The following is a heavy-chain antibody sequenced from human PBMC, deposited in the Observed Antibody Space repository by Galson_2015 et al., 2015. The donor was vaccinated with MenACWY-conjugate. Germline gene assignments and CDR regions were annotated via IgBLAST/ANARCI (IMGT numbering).Heavy chain of an antibody. J-gene: IGHJ4*02. CDR3: ARDYYDSHFDY. Sequence: SLRLSCAASRFSFSRYWMSWVRQAPGKGLEWVAKIKEDGSEKYYVDSVKGRFSISRDNAKNSLYLQMNSLGAEDTAVYYCARDYYDSHFDYWGQGTLVTVSS. D-gene: IGHD3-22*01. CDR2: IKEDGSEK. CDR1: RFSFSRYW. V-gene: IGHV3-7*01.